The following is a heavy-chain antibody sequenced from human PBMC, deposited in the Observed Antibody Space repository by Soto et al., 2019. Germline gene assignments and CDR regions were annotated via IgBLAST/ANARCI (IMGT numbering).Heavy chain of an antibody. CDR1: GYNFANYW. Sequence: GESLKISGKGSGYNFANYWIGWVRKMPGKSREWMGIIYPGDSDTRYSPSFQGQVTISADKSISTAYLQWSSLKASDTAMYYCARRGNYYYYGMDVWGQGTTVTVSS. V-gene: IGHV5-51*01. J-gene: IGHJ6*02. CDR3: ARRGNYYYYGMDV. CDR2: IYPGDSDT. D-gene: IGHD3-10*01.